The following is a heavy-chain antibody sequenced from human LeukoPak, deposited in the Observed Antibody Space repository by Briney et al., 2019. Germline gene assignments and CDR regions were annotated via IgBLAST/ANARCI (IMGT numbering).Heavy chain of an antibody. J-gene: IGHJ4*02. CDR2: ISGSGGST. CDR1: GFTFSSYA. Sequence: GGSLRLSCAASGFTFSSYAMSWVSQAPGKGLEWVSAISGSGGSTYYADSVKGRFTISRDNSKNTLYLQMNSLRAEDTAVYYCAKDRPDIVVVVAANRLSDFDYWGQGTLVTVSS. CDR3: AKDRPDIVVVVAANRLSDFDY. D-gene: IGHD2-15*01. V-gene: IGHV3-23*01.